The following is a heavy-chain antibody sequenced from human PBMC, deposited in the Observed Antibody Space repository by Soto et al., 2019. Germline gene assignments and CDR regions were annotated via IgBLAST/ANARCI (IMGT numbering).Heavy chain of an antibody. D-gene: IGHD7-27*01. CDR2: IFYSGST. CDR1: GGSISSYY. CDR3: TRGPSGDKVDY. V-gene: IGHV4-59*08. Sequence: SETLSLTCTVSGGSISSYYWSWIRQPPGKGLEWIGYIFYSGSTSYNPSLKSRVTISVDTSKNQFSLKLSSVSAADTAVYYCTRGPSGDKVDYWGQGTLVTVSS. J-gene: IGHJ4*02.